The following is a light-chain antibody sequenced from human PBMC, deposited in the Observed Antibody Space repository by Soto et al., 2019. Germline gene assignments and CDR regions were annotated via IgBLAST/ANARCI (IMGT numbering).Light chain of an antibody. CDR1: SSDVGAYNY. J-gene: IGLJ1*01. Sequence: QPVLTQPRSVSGSPGQSVTVSCTGTSSDVGAYNYVAWYQQHPGKVPKLMIFDVNKRPSGVPDRFSGSKSGNTASLTISGLQAEDEADYYCCTFAGRTFVFGTGTKLTVL. V-gene: IGLV2-11*01. CDR2: DVN. CDR3: CTFAGRTFV.